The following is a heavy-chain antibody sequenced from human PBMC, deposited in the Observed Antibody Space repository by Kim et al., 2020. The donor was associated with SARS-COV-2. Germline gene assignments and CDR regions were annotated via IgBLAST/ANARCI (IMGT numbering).Heavy chain of an antibody. D-gene: IGHD5-18*01. J-gene: IGHJ4*02. CDR3: AKDIGYSSGGFDY. CDR2: ISWNSGSI. Sequence: GGSLRLSCAASGFTFDDYAMHWVRQAPGKGLEWVSGISWNSGSIGYADSVKGRFTISRDNAKNSLYLQMNSLRAEDTALYYCAKDIGYSSGGFDYWGQGTLVTVAS. V-gene: IGHV3-9*01. CDR1: GFTFDDYA.